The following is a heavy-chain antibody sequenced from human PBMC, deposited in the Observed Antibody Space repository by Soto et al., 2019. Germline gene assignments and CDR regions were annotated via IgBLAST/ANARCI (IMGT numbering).Heavy chain of an antibody. CDR2: IVPIVDTS. Sequence: QVQLVQSGAEVRQPASSVKVSCKTSGGTFSSYAISWVRQAPGQGLEWMGGIVPIVDTSTYAQKFQGRVTSTAYESTSTVYMELSSLRSDDTAVYYCVRVVAIPGYPDNWGQGTLVTVSS. CDR3: VRVVAIPGYPDN. V-gene: IGHV1-69*12. CDR1: GGTFSSYA. D-gene: IGHD5-12*01. J-gene: IGHJ4*02.